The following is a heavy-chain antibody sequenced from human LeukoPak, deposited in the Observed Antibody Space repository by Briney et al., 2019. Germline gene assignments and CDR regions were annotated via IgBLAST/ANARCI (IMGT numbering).Heavy chain of an antibody. CDR3: ARDLGEYHQLGYNWFDP. CDR2: INPNSGGT. Sequence: ASVKVSCKASGYTFTGYYMHWVRQAPGQGLEWMGRINPNSGGTNYAQKFQGRVTMTRDTSISTAYMELSRLRSDDTAVYYCARDLGEYHQLGYNWFDPWGQGTLVTVSS. D-gene: IGHD3-16*01. V-gene: IGHV1-2*06. J-gene: IGHJ5*02. CDR1: GYTFTGYY.